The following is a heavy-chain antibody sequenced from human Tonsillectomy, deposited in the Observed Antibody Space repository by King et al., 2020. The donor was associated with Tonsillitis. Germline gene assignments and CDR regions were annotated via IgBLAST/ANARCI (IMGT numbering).Heavy chain of an antibody. V-gene: IGHV3-7*03. J-gene: IGHJ4*02. CDR3: ARFWELDSWDPFDY. Sequence: VQLVESGGALVQPGGSLRLSCAGSGFTFSSYWMSWVRQAPGKGLEWVANIKEDGGETYYVDSVKGRFTISRENAKNSLYLQMNSMRAEDTAVYYCARFWELDSWDPFDYWGQGTLVTVSS. CDR1: GFTFSSYW. D-gene: IGHD3-3*01. CDR2: IKEDGGET.